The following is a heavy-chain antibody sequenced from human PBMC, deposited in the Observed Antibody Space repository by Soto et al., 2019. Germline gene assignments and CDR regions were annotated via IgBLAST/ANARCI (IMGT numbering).Heavy chain of an antibody. CDR2: IKSGGST. Sequence: EVQLLESGGGLVQPGGSLRLSCAASTNTINIDAMSWVRQAPGMGLEWVSAIKSGGSTYYEDSVKGRFTISSDDSKNTWHLQINSLRAEDTAVYYCALSPTVARGLIFDSWGQGTLVTVSS. V-gene: IGHV3-23*01. CDR1: TNTINIDA. CDR3: ALSPTVARGLIFDS. J-gene: IGHJ4*02. D-gene: IGHD3-10*01.